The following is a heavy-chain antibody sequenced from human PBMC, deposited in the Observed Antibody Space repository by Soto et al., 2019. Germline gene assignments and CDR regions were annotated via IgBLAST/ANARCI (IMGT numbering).Heavy chain of an antibody. Sequence: GGSLRLSCAASGVTFCSYAMSWVRQAPGKGLEWVSAISGSGATFYTDSVKGRFTISRDNSKSMVYLQMDSLRADDTALYYCAKDRHPDGIWSFDYWGRGILVTVSS. CDR2: ISGSGAT. D-gene: IGHD1-20*01. CDR1: GVTFCSYA. V-gene: IGHV3-23*01. J-gene: IGHJ4*02. CDR3: AKDRHPDGIWSFDY.